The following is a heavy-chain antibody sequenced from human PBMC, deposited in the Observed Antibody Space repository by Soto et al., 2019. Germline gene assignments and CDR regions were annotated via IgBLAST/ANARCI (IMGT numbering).Heavy chain of an antibody. V-gene: IGHV4-59*07. CDR3: ARFNDYDRSGYYYVLDY. CDR2: IYYSGST. CDR1: GGSISSYY. Sequence: PSDGLSLTRTVDGGSISSYYWGWIRQPPGKGLEWIGYIYYSGSTNYNPSLKSRVTISVDTSKNQFSLKLSSVTAADTAVYYCARFNDYDRSGYYYVLDYWGQGTLVTVSS. D-gene: IGHD3-22*01. J-gene: IGHJ4*02.